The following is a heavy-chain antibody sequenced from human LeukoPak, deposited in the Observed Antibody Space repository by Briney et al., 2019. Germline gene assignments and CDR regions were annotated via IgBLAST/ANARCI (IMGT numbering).Heavy chain of an antibody. CDR1: GGSFSGYY. Sequence: SETLSLTCAVYGGSFSGYYWSWIRQPPGKGLEWIGEINHSGSTNYNPSLKSRVTISVDTSKNQFSLKLSSVTAADTAVYYCARGFRYADIVVVPAARGIWFDPWGQGTLVTVSS. CDR2: INHSGST. V-gene: IGHV4-34*01. J-gene: IGHJ5*02. CDR3: ARGFRYADIVVVPAARGIWFDP. D-gene: IGHD2-2*01.